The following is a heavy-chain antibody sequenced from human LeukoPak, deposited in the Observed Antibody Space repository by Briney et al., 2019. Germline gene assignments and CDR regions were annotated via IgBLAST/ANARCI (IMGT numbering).Heavy chain of an antibody. CDR3: ARHVSYDSSGYYLYYFDY. Sequence: PSETLSLTCAVYGGSFSGYYWSWIRQPPGKGLEGIGEINHSGSTNYNPSLKSRVTISVDTSKNQFSLKLSSVTAADTAVYYCARHVSYDSSGYYLYYFDYWGQGTLVTVSS. V-gene: IGHV4-34*01. J-gene: IGHJ4*02. CDR1: GGSFSGYY. CDR2: INHSGST. D-gene: IGHD3-22*01.